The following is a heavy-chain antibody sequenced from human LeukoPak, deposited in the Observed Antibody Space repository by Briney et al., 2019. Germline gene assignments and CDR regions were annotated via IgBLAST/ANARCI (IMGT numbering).Heavy chain of an antibody. V-gene: IGHV4-39*01. CDR3: ARLVVRVFDY. CDR2: IYYSGST. CDR1: GGSISSSSYY. J-gene: IGHJ4*02. Sequence: SETLSLTCTVSGGSISSSSYYWGWIRQPPGKGLEWIGSIYYSGSTYYNPSLKSRVTISVDTSKNQFSLKLSSVTAADTAVYYCARLVVRVFDYRGQGTLVTVSS. D-gene: IGHD2-2*01.